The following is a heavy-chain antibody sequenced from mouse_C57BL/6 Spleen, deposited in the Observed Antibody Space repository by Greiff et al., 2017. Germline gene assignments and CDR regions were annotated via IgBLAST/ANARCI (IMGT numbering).Heavy chain of an antibody. CDR3: ARTGLLGYFDV. CDR1: GFSLTSSG. D-gene: IGHD2-10*01. Sequence: VQLQQSGPGLVQPSQSLSITCTVSGFSLTSSGVHWVRQSPGKGLEWLGVIGSGGSTNYNAAFISRLCISKDNTKSQVFFKMNSLQADDTAIYYCARTGLLGYFDVWGTGTTVTVSS. V-gene: IGHV2-2*01. CDR2: IGSGGST. J-gene: IGHJ1*03.